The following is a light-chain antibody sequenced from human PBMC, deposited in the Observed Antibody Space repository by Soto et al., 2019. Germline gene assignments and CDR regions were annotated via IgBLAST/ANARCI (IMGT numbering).Light chain of an antibody. CDR3: CSYAGSCVV. Sequence: QSALTQPRSVSGSPGQSVTISCTGTNSDVGGYNYVSWYQQHPGKAPKLMIYAVSKRPSGVPDRFSGSRSGNTASLTISGLQADDEADYYCCSYAGSCVVFGGGTKVTVL. CDR1: NSDVGGYNY. J-gene: IGLJ2*01. CDR2: AVS. V-gene: IGLV2-11*01.